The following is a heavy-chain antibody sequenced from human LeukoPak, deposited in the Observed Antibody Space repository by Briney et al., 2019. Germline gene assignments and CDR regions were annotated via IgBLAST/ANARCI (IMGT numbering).Heavy chain of an antibody. V-gene: IGHV3-23*01. J-gene: IGHJ4*02. CDR3: GKIMAAIDY. D-gene: IGHD5-24*01. CDR2: ITDSGGHT. CDR1: GFPFSSFG. Sequence: PGGSLRLSCAASGFPFSSFGMSWVRQAPGEGLEWVSSITDSGGHTYYADSVKGRFTISRDNSKNTLYLQMNSLRAEDMAVYYCGKIMAAIDYWGQGTLVTVSS.